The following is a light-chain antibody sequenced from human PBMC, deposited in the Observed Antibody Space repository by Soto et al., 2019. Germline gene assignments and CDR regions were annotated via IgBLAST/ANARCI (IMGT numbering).Light chain of an antibody. Sequence: DSQMTPSPSTLSAFLGDRVTISCRASQSIGRWLAWYQQKPGKAPKLLIYDASSLESEVPSNFSGSGSGTDFTLTISSLQPEDFATYYCQQSYSSPRTFGQGTKVDIK. J-gene: IGKJ1*01. CDR3: QQSYSSPRT. CDR2: DAS. CDR1: QSIGRW. V-gene: IGKV1-5*01.